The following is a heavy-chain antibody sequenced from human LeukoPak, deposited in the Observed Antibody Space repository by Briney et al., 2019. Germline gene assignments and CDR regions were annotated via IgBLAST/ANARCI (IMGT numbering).Heavy chain of an antibody. V-gene: IGHV3-74*01. CDR2: INSDGSST. Sequence: GGSLRLSCAASGFTFSSYWMHWVRQAPGKGLVWVSRINSDGSSTSYADSVKGRFTISRDNAKNTLYLQMNSLRAEDTAVYYCAKFGTYSGYDSFDYWGQGTLVTVSS. D-gene: IGHD5-12*01. CDR1: GFTFSSYW. CDR3: AKFGTYSGYDSFDY. J-gene: IGHJ4*02.